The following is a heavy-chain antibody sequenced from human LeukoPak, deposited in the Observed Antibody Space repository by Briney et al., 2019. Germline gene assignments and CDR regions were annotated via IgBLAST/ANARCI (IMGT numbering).Heavy chain of an antibody. CDR1: RGSISNYY. CDR2: FSYSGST. Sequence: SETLSLTCTVSRGSISNYYWGWIRQPPGKGLEWIGFFSYSGSTNYNPSLKSRVTISVDTSKNQFSLKLTSVTAADTAVYCCARDGPGDVGFDYWGQGTLVTVSS. CDR3: ARDGPGDVGFDY. D-gene: IGHD7-27*01. J-gene: IGHJ4*02. V-gene: IGHV4-59*01.